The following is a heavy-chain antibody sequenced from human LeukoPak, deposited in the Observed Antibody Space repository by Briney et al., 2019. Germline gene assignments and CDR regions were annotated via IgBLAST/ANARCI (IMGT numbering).Heavy chain of an antibody. Sequence: SETLSLTCSVSGESIINYYWSWIRQPPGKRLEWIGYIFHYGGTNYNPSLKSRVTMSLDTSKNQVSLKLNSVTAADTAFYYCARSQQLIRTFDFWGHGTLVTVSS. J-gene: IGHJ4*01. CDR3: ARSQQLIRTFDF. CDR1: GESIINYY. V-gene: IGHV4-59*01. D-gene: IGHD6-13*01. CDR2: IFHYGGT.